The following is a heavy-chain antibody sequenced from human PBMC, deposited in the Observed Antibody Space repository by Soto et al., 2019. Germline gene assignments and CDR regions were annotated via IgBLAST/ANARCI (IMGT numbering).Heavy chain of an antibody. Sequence: SVKVSCKASGGTFSSYAISWVRQAPGQGLEWMGGIIPIFGTANYAQKFQGRVTITADESTSTAYMELSSLRSEDTAVYYCARDPKLERLGGYYYYGMDVWGQGTTVTAP. D-gene: IGHD1-1*01. CDR2: IIPIFGTA. J-gene: IGHJ6*02. V-gene: IGHV1-69*13. CDR3: ARDPKLERLGGYYYYGMDV. CDR1: GGTFSSYA.